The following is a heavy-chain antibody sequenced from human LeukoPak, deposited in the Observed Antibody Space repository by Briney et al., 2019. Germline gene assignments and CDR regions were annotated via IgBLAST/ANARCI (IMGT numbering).Heavy chain of an antibody. D-gene: IGHD5-18*01. J-gene: IGHJ4*02. CDR1: GFTFSSYS. CDR3: ATSPVYSYGHPYYVDY. Sequence: PGGSLRLSCAGSGFTFSSYSMNWVRQAPGKGLEWVSCISSSSSYVYYADSVKGRFTISRDNAKNSLYLQMNSLRAEDTAVYYCATSPVYSYGHPYYVDYWGQGTLVTVSS. V-gene: IGHV3-21*01. CDR2: ISSSSSYV.